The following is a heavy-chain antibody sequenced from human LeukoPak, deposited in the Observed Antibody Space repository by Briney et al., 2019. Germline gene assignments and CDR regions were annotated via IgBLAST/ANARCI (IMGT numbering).Heavy chain of an antibody. CDR1: GGSISSYY. Sequence: SETLSLTCTVSGGSISSYYWSWIRQPPGKGLEWIGYIYYSGSTNYNPSLKSRVTISVDTSKNQFSPKLSSVTAADTAVYYCARSGGYCSSTSCYDWFDPWGQGTLVTVPS. J-gene: IGHJ5*02. CDR3: ARSGGYCSSTSCYDWFDP. CDR2: IYYSGST. D-gene: IGHD2-2*01. V-gene: IGHV4-59*01.